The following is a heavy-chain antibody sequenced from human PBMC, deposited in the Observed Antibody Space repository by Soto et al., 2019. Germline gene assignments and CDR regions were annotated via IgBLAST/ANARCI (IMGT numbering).Heavy chain of an antibody. J-gene: IGHJ5*02. D-gene: IGHD2-2*01. Sequence: GGSLRLSCAASGFTFSSYAMSWVRQAPGKGLEWVSATSGSGGSTYYADSVKGRFTISRDNSKNTLYLQMNSLRAEDTAVYYCAKDPRSSTKFIWFDPWGQGTLVTVSS. CDR1: GFTFSSYA. CDR2: TSGSGGST. V-gene: IGHV3-23*01. CDR3: AKDPRSSTKFIWFDP.